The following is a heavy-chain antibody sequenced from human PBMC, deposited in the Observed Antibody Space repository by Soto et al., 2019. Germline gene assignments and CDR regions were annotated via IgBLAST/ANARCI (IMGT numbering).Heavy chain of an antibody. Sequence: QVQLVESGGGVVQPGRSLRLSCAASGFTFSSYGMHWVRQAPGKGLEWVAVISYDGSNKYYADSVKGRFTISRDNSKNTLYLQMNSMRAGDTAVYYCAKGPRKRITIFGVAHYGMDVWGQGTTVTVSS. CDR2: ISYDGSNK. CDR3: AKGPRKRITIFGVAHYGMDV. CDR1: GFTFSSYG. D-gene: IGHD3-3*01. J-gene: IGHJ6*02. V-gene: IGHV3-30*18.